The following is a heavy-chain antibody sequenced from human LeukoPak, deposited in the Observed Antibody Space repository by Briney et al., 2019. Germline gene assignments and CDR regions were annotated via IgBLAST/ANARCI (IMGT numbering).Heavy chain of an antibody. J-gene: IGHJ6*02. CDR3: ARSGYYYGLDV. CDR2: INRNSGGA. V-gene: IGHV1-2*02. Sequence: ASVKVSCKASGYTFTGYYIYWVRQAPGQGLEWMGWINRNSGGADYAQKFQGRVTMTRDTSITTVYMELSSLRSDDTAVYYCARSGYYYGLDVWGQGTTVTLSS. CDR1: GYTFTGYY.